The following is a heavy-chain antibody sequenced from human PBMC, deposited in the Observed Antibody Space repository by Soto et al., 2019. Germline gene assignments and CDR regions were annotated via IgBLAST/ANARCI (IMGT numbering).Heavy chain of an antibody. D-gene: IGHD1-7*01. CDR1: GGSFSGYY. Sequence: PSETLSLTCAVYGGSFSGYYWSWIRQPPGKGLEWIGEINHSGSTNYNPSLKSRVTISVDTSKNQFSLKLSSVTAADTAVYYCARGHNWNYERLDPWGQGTLVTVS. CDR3: ARGHNWNYERLDP. V-gene: IGHV4-34*01. J-gene: IGHJ5*02. CDR2: INHSGST.